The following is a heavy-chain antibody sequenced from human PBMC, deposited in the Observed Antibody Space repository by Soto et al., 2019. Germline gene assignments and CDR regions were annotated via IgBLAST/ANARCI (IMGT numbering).Heavy chain of an antibody. Sequence: SETLSLTCTVSGGSISSYYWSWIRQPPGKGLEWIGYIYYSGSTNYNPSLKSRVTISVDTSKNQFSLKLSSVTAADTAVYYCARVGGSGSSRPIPGLTYMDVWGKGTTVTVSS. CDR3: ARVGGSGSSRPIPGLTYMDV. D-gene: IGHD3-10*01. CDR2: IYYSGST. V-gene: IGHV4-59*01. J-gene: IGHJ6*03. CDR1: GGSISSYY.